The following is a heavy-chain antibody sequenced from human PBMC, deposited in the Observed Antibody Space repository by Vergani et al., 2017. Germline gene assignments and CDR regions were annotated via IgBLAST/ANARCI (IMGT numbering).Heavy chain of an antibody. CDR3: VRARCSGPCFMSNWYDS. CDR1: VFSFSGYW. D-gene: IGHD5-12*01. CDR2: IKSDGSIT. V-gene: IGHV3-74*01. J-gene: IGHJ5*01. Sequence: EVQLVESGGGLIHPGGSLRLSCEGSVFSFSGYWMHWVRQSPEKGLVWVSRIKSDGSITNYADSVKGRFTISRDNAKNTLYLQMNSLRGDDTAIYYCVRARCSGPCFMSNWYDSWGQGTLGTVSS.